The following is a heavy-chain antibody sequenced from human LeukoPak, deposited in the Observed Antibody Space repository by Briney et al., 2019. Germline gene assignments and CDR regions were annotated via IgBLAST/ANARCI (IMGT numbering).Heavy chain of an antibody. Sequence: GGSLRLSCAAPGFTVSSNYMSWVRKAPGKGLEWVSVIYSGGSTYYADSVKGRFTISRHNSKNTLYLQMNSLRAEDTAVYYCARDLGGSSRLGYYYGMDVWGQGTTVTVSS. V-gene: IGHV3-53*04. J-gene: IGHJ6*02. D-gene: IGHD6-13*01. CDR1: GFTVSSNY. CDR2: IYSGGST. CDR3: ARDLGGSSRLGYYYGMDV.